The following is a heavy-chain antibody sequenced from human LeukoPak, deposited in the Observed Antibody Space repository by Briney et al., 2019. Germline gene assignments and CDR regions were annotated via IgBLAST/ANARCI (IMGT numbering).Heavy chain of an antibody. J-gene: IGHJ4*02. D-gene: IGHD2-15*01. Sequence: GRSLRLSCAASGFTFDDYAMHWVRQAPGKGLEWVSGISWNSGSTGYADSVKGRFTISRDNAKNSLYLQMNSLRAEDAALYYCAKDRRAVVVVAALFDYWGQGTLVTVSS. CDR2: ISWNSGST. CDR1: GFTFDDYA. V-gene: IGHV3-9*01. CDR3: AKDRRAVVVVAALFDY.